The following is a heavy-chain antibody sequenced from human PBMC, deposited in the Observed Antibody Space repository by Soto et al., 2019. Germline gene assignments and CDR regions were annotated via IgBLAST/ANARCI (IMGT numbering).Heavy chain of an antibody. CDR3: ALKGDGYRGFKY. CDR1: GFSLSTSGVG. Sequence: VSGPTLVNPTQTLTLTCTLSGFSLSTSGVGVGWIRQPPGKALEWLALIYWDDDKRYSPFLKSRLTITKDTSKNQVVLTLTNMDPVDTATYYCALKGDGYRGFKYWGQGTLVTSPQ. J-gene: IGHJ4*02. V-gene: IGHV2-5*02. CDR2: IYWDDDK. D-gene: IGHD5-12*01.